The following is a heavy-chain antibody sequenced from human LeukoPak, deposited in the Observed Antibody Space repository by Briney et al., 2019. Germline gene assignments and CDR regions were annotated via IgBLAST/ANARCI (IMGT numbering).Heavy chain of an antibody. J-gene: IGHJ4*02. Sequence: GGSLRLSCAASGFTFSSYAMSWVRQAPGKGLEWVSAISGSGGSTYYADSVKGRFTISRDNSKNMLYLQMNSLRAEDTAVYYCARGVRIAVAGYIDYWGQGTLVTVSS. D-gene: IGHD6-19*01. CDR3: ARGVRIAVAGYIDY. V-gene: IGHV3-23*01. CDR2: ISGSGGST. CDR1: GFTFSSYA.